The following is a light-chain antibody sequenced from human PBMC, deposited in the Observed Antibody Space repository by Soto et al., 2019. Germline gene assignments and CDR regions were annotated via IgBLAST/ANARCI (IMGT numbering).Light chain of an antibody. CDR1: SSNIGAGYD. CDR3: QSYDSSLSGVL. CDR2: GNS. Sequence: QSVLTQPPSVSGAPGQGVTISCTGRSSNIGAGYDVHWYQQVSGTAPKLLLYGNSNRPSGVPDRFSGSKSGTSASLSIIGLQPEDEADYYCQSYDSSLSGVLFGGGTKLTVL. V-gene: IGLV1-40*01. J-gene: IGLJ2*01.